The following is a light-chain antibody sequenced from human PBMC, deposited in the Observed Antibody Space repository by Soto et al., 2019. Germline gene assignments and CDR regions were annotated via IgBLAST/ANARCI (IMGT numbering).Light chain of an antibody. Sequence: QSVLTQPASVSGSPGQSITISCTGTSSDIGGYNFVSWYQQHPGKAPKLIIYDVSNRPSGVSNRFTGSRSLISASLTISGLQAEDEADYYCSSYASSSSLVFGGGTQLTVL. J-gene: IGLJ2*01. CDR1: SSDIGGYNF. V-gene: IGLV2-14*03. CDR3: SSYASSSSLV. CDR2: DVS.